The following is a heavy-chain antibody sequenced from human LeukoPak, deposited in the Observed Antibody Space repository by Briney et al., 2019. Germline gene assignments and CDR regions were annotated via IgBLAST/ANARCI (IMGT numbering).Heavy chain of an antibody. CDR3: AKDIAPPYYDFWSGYPDPFDY. V-gene: IGHV3-23*01. Sequence: GGSLRLSCAASGFTVSSNYMSWVRQAPGKGLEWVSAISGSGGSTYYADSVKGRFTISRDNSKNTLYLQMNSLRAEDTAVYYCAKDIAPPYYDFWSGYPDPFDYWGQGTLVTVSS. CDR1: GFTVSSNY. CDR2: ISGSGGST. D-gene: IGHD3-3*01. J-gene: IGHJ4*02.